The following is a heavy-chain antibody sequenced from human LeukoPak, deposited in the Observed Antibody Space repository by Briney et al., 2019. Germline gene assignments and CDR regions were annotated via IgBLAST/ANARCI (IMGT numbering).Heavy chain of an antibody. CDR1: GYTFTSYD. CDR3: AAASGYDTNYYYYGMDV. D-gene: IGHD5-12*01. CDR2: MNPNSGNT. Sequence: VASVKVSCNASGYTFTSYDINWVRQATGQGLEWMGWMNPNSGNTGYAQKFQGRVTMTRNTSISTAYMELSSLRSEDTAVYYCAAASGYDTNYYYYGMDVWGQGTTVTVSS. J-gene: IGHJ6*02. V-gene: IGHV1-8*01.